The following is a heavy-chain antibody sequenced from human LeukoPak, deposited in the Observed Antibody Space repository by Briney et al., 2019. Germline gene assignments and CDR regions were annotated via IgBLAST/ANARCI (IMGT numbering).Heavy chain of an antibody. CDR2: INWNGGST. Sequence: GGSLRLSCAASGFTFDDYGMSWVRQAPGKGLEWVSGINWNGGSTGYADSVKGRFTISRDNSKNTLYLQMNSLRAEDTAVYYCAKDLRQSYVGTFDIWGQGTMVTVSS. D-gene: IGHD1-26*01. CDR3: AKDLRQSYVGTFDI. J-gene: IGHJ3*02. CDR1: GFTFDDYG. V-gene: IGHV3-20*04.